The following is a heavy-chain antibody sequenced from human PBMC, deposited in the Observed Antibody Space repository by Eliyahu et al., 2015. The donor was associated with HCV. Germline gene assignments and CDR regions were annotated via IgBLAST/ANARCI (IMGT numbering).Heavy chain of an antibody. CDR3: ARSLDYGVYSWTASDDAFDI. V-gene: IGHV3-53*01. CDR2: IYTSGDT. Sequence: EVQLVESGGGLIQPGGSLRLSCAGSGITVSNNXMNWVRQAPGKGLQWVSVIYTSGDTYYADSVKGRFTISRDNSKNTLYLQMNSLRAEDTALYYCARSLDYGVYSWTASDDAFDIWGQGTVVTVPS. J-gene: IGHJ3*02. D-gene: IGHD4-23*01. CDR1: GITVSNNX.